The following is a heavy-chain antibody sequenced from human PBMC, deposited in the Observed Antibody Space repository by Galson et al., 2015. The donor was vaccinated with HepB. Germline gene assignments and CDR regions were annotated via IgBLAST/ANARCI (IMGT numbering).Heavy chain of an antibody. CDR3: ARGPYYDYVLGTYQDY. J-gene: IGHJ4*02. D-gene: IGHD3-16*02. V-gene: IGHV1-46*01. CDR1: GYTFTSHH. Sequence: SVKVSCKASGYTFTSHHVHWLRQAPGQGLEWMGIINPASAKTSYSQRFQGRFTVARDTSTSTVYMELTSLTSEDTAIYYCARGPYYDYVLGTYQDYWGQGALVTSSS. CDR2: INPASAKT.